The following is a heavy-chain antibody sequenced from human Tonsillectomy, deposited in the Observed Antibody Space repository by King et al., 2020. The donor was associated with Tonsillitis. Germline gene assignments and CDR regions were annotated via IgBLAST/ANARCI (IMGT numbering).Heavy chain of an antibody. CDR2: ISAHNGKT. CDR3: AADTYYYESSGYSRFNY. V-gene: IGHV1-18*01. CDR1: GYTFTSYG. D-gene: IGHD3-22*01. J-gene: IGHJ4*02. Sequence: QLVQSGAEVKKPGASVKVSCKASGYTFTSYGITWVRQAPGQGLEWMGWISAHNGKTNHAQKLQGRVTMTTDTSTSTAYMELTSLRSDDTAVYYCAADTYYYESSGYSRFNYWGQGTLVTVSS.